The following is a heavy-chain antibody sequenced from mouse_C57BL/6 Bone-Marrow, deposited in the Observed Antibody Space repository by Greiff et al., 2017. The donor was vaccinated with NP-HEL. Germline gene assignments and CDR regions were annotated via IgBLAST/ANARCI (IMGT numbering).Heavy chain of an antibody. Sequence: EVQLQQSGPELVKPGASVKMSCKASGYTFTDYNMHWVKQSHGKSLEWIGYINPNNGGTSYNQKFKGKATLTVNKSSSTAYMELRSLTSEDSAVYYCADYYGSSLGYWGQGTTLTVSS. V-gene: IGHV1-22*01. J-gene: IGHJ2*01. CDR2: INPNNGGT. CDR3: ADYYGSSLGY. CDR1: GYTFTDYN. D-gene: IGHD1-1*01.